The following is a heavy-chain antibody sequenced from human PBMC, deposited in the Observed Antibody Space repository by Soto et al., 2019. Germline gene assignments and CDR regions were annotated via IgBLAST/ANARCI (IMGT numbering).Heavy chain of an antibody. V-gene: IGHV5-10-1*01. CDR2: IDPSDSYT. J-gene: IGHJ4*02. CDR1: GYIFTSYW. CDR3: ARRREDILTGPFDY. D-gene: IGHD3-9*01. Sequence: GESLKISCNGSGYIFTSYWISWVRQMPGKGLEWMGRIDPSDSYTNYSPSFQGHVTISADKSISTAYLQWSSLKASDTAMYYCARRREDILTGPFDYWGQGTLVTVSS.